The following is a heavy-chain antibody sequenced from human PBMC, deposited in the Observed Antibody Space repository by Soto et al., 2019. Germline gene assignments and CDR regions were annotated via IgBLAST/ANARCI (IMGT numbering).Heavy chain of an antibody. Sequence: GGSLRLSCAASGFSLSTYGMHWVRQAPGKGLEWVATISYDGGNKFYADSAKGRFTTSRDNSKNTLYLQMNSLRANDTAVYYCSKDSSLVAAGSGGWSDPRYQETLVSLS. D-gene: IGHD6-13*01. J-gene: IGHJ5*02. CDR1: GFSLSTYG. CDR3: SKDSSLVAAGSGGWSDP. CDR2: ISYDGGNK. V-gene: IGHV3-30*18.